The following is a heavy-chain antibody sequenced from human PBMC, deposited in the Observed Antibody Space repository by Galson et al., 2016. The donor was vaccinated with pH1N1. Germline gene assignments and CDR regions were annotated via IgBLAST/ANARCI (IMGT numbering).Heavy chain of an antibody. Sequence: SLRLSCAASGFTFGAFAMHWVRQVPGEGLEWVSVITWNSHVIDYADSVKGRFTISRGNARNSLYLQMNNLRPEDSAFYFCAKDHCSHGDTNCFYFDLWGRGTLVTVSS. CDR3: AKDHCSHGDTNCFYFDL. CDR2: ITWNSHVI. CDR1: GFTFGAFA. V-gene: IGHV3-9*01. D-gene: IGHD4-17*01. J-gene: IGHJ2*01.